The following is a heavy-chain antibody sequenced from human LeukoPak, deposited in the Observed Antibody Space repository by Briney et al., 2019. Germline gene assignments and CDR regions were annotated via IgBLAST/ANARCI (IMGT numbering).Heavy chain of an antibody. CDR1: GYTFTSYY. J-gene: IGHJ4*02. Sequence: ASVKVSCTASGYTFTSYYIHWVRQAPGEGLEWMAWINPDSGDSYSAPKFQGRVTMTRDTPINTASTEVSRRSSDDTAVYCCATGVATAFTYWGRGTLVSVSS. CDR2: INPDSGDS. D-gene: IGHD5-12*01. V-gene: IGHV1-2*02. CDR3: ATGVATAFTY.